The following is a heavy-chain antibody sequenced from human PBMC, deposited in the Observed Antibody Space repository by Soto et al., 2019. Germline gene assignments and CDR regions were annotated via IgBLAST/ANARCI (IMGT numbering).Heavy chain of an antibody. J-gene: IGHJ4*02. CDR2: IKQDGSEK. V-gene: IGHV3-7*03. CDR1: GFAFSSYW. Sequence: PGGSLRLSCAASGFAFSSYWMSWVRQAPGKGLEWVANIKQDGSEKYYVDSVKGRFTISRDNAKNSLYLQMNSLRAEDTAVYYCARDFAGYSSSASASDYWGQGTLVTVSS. CDR3: ARDFAGYSSSASASDY. D-gene: IGHD6-6*01.